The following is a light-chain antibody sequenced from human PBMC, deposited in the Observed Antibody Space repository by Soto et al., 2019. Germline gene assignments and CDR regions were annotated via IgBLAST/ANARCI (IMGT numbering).Light chain of an antibody. CDR2: EGS. V-gene: IGLV2-23*01. CDR3: CSYAGSSTYVV. Sequence: QSVLTLPASVSGSPGQSITISCTGTSSDVGSYNLVSWYQLHPGKAPKLMIYEGSKRPSGVSNRFSGSKSGNTASLTISGLQAEDEADYYCCSYAGSSTYVVFGGGTKLTVL. J-gene: IGLJ2*01. CDR1: SSDVGSYNL.